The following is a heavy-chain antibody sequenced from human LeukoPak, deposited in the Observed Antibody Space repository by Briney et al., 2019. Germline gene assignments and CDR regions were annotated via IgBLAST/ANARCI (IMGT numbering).Heavy chain of an antibody. J-gene: IGHJ4*02. CDR3: ASGYYDILTGYLC. Sequence: SETLSLTCTVSGYSISSGYYWGWILQPPGKGLEWIGSIYHSGSTYYNPSLKSRVTISVDTSKNQFSLKLSSVTAADTAVYYCASGYYDILTGYLCWGQGTLVTVSS. CDR1: GYSISSGYY. D-gene: IGHD3-9*01. V-gene: IGHV4-38-2*02. CDR2: IYHSGST.